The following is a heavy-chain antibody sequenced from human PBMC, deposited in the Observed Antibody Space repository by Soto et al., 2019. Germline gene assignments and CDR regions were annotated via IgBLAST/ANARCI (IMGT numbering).Heavy chain of an antibody. CDR3: ARDRTYYYGSGSYYNPSFDI. CDR1: GFTSSSYS. V-gene: IGHV3-48*02. CDR2: ISSSSSTI. Sequence: GGSLRLSCAASGFTSSSYSMNWVRQAPGKGLEWVSYISSSSSTIYYADSVKGRFTISRDNAKNSLYLQMNSLRDEDTAVYYCARDRTYYYGSGSYYNPSFDIWGQGTMVTVS. J-gene: IGHJ3*02. D-gene: IGHD3-10*01.